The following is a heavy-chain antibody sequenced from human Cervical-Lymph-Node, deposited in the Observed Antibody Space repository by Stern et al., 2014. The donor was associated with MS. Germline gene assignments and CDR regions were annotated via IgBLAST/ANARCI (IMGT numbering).Heavy chain of an antibody. CDR3: AREGYSSSYDAFDI. CDR2: IYHSGGT. CDR1: GGSISSSNW. D-gene: IGHD6-6*01. V-gene: IGHV4-4*02. J-gene: IGHJ3*02. Sequence: QLQLQESGPGLVKPSGTLSLTCAVSGGSISSSNWGSWVRQPPGKGLEWIGEIYHSGGTNYNTSLKSRVTISVDKSKNQFPLKLSFVTAADTAVYYCAREGYSSSYDAFDIWGQGTMVTVSS.